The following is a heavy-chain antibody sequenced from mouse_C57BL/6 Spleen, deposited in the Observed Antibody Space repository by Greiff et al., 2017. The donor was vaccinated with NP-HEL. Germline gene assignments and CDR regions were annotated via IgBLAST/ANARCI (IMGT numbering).Heavy chain of an antibody. CDR2: IDPETGGT. CDR3: TRALTTVVEGWYFDV. Sequence: VQLQQSGAELVRPGASVTLSCKASGYTFTDYEMHWVKQTPVHGLEWIGAIDPETGGTAYNQKFKGKAILTADKSSSTAYMELRSLTSEDSAVYYCTRALTTVVEGWYFDVWGTGTTVTVSS. CDR1: GYTFTDYE. V-gene: IGHV1-15*01. D-gene: IGHD1-1*01. J-gene: IGHJ1*03.